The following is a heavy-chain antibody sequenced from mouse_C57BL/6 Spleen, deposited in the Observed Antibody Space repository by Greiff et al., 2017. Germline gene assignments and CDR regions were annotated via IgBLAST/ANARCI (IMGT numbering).Heavy chain of an antibody. CDR1: GYTFTSYW. V-gene: IGHV1-64*01. J-gene: IGHJ3*01. Sequence: QVQLKQSGAELVKPGASVKLSCKASGYTFTSYWMHWVKQRPGQGLEWIGMIHPNSGSTNYNEKFKSKATLTVDKSSSTAYMQLSSLTSEDSAVYYCARCYYDYGFAYWGQGTLVTVSA. CDR2: IHPNSGST. CDR3: ARCYYDYGFAY. D-gene: IGHD2-4*01.